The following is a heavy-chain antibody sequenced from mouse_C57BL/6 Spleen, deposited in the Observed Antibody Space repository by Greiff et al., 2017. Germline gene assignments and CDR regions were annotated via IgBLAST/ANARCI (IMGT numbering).Heavy chain of an antibody. CDR2: IDPETGGT. CDR3: TRGWDLGYFDV. D-gene: IGHD4-1*01. Sequence: QVQLKESGAELVRPGASVTLSCKASGYTFTDYEMHWVKLTPVHGLEWIGAIDPETGGTAYNQKFKGKAILTADKSSSTAYMELRSLTSEDSAVYYCTRGWDLGYFDVWGTGTTVTVSS. CDR1: GYTFTDYE. V-gene: IGHV1-15*01. J-gene: IGHJ1*03.